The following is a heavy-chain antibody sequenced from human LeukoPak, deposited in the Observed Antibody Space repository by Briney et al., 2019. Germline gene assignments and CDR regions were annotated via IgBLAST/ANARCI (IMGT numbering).Heavy chain of an antibody. Sequence: ASVKVSCKASGYTFTGYYMHWVRQAPGQGLEWMGWINPNSGGTNYAQKFQGRVTITTDESTSTAYMELSSLRSEDTAVYYCATVSTHGDYLNYFQYWGQGTLVTVSS. J-gene: IGHJ1*01. CDR1: GYTFTGYY. V-gene: IGHV1-2*02. CDR2: INPNSGGT. D-gene: IGHD4-17*01. CDR3: ATVSTHGDYLNYFQY.